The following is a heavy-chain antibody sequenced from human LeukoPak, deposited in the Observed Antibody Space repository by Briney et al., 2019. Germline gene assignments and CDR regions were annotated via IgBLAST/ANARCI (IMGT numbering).Heavy chain of an antibody. J-gene: IGHJ4*02. V-gene: IGHV1-2*02. CDR1: GYTFTDYY. D-gene: IGHD4-17*01. CDR3: EIYGDPADY. Sequence: AASVKVSCKASGYTFTDYYMHWVRQAPGQGLEWMGWINPNSGGTNYAQKFQGRVTMTRDTSISTAYMELSRLRPDDTAMYYCEIYGDPADYWGQGTLVTVSS. CDR2: INPNSGGT.